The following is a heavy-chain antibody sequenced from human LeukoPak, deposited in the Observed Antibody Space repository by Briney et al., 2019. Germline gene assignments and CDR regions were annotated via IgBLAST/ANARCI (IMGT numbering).Heavy chain of an antibody. Sequence: GGSLRLSCAASGFTFSGYSMSWVRQAPGKGLEWVAGLGRTGEYKYYADSVKGRFTISRDNSKDTVSLQMNSLRAEDSAIYYCVNDRPCDTCMPMYAWREGSTVTVSS. V-gene: IGHV3-23*01. J-gene: IGHJ6*01. CDR2: LGRTGEYK. CDR3: VNDRPCDTCMPMYA. D-gene: IGHD2-8*01. CDR1: GFTFSGYS.